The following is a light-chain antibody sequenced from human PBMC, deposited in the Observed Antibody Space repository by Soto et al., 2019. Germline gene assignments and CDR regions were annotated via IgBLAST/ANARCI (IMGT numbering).Light chain of an antibody. V-gene: IGKV3-20*01. CDR1: QSVSSSY. Sequence: EIFLTQSPDTLSLSPGERATLSCRASQSVSSSYLAWYQQKPGQAPRLLIYGASSRAIGIPDRFSGSGSGTDFTLTINRLEPEDFAVYYCQQYGSSPPITFGQGTRLEI. J-gene: IGKJ5*01. CDR2: GAS. CDR3: QQYGSSPPIT.